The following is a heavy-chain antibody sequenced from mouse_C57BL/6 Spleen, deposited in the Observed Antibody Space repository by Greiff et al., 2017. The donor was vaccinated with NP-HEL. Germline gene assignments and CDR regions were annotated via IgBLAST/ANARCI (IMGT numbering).Heavy chain of an antibody. V-gene: IGHV7-3*01. CDR1: GFTFTDYY. J-gene: IGHJ1*03. CDR2: IRNKANGYTT. CDR3: ARYHYLDV. Sequence: EVKLMESGGGLVQPGGSLSLSCAASGFTFTDYYMSWVRQPPGKALEWLGFIRNKANGYTTEYSASVKGRFTISRNNSQSILYLQMNAQRAEDSATYYCARYHYLDVWGTGTTVTVSS.